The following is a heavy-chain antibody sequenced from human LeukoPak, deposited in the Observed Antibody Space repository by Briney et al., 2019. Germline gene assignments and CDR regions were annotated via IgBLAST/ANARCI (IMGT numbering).Heavy chain of an antibody. J-gene: IGHJ5*02. CDR1: GYTFTSYN. CDR3: AREAGATTNWFDP. V-gene: IGHV1-8*01. D-gene: IGHD1-26*01. CDR2: MNPNSGNT. Sequence: ASVKVSCKASGYTFTSYNINWVRQATGQGLEWMGWMNPNSGNTGYAQKFQGRVTMTRNTSISTAYMELSSLRSEHTAVYYCAREAGATTNWFDPWGQGTLVTVSS.